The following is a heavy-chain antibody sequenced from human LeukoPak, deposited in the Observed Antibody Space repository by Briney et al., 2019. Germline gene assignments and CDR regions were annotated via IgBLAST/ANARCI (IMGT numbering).Heavy chain of an antibody. J-gene: IGHJ4*02. CDR3: AKYYYDSSALSVFDY. Sequence: GGSLRLSCAASGFTFSSYAMSWVRQAPGKGLEWVSAISGSGGSTYYADSVKGRFTISRDNSKNTLYLQMNSLRAEDTAVYYCAKYYYDSSALSVFDYWGQGTLVTVSS. V-gene: IGHV3-23*01. D-gene: IGHD3-22*01. CDR2: ISGSGGST. CDR1: GFTFSSYA.